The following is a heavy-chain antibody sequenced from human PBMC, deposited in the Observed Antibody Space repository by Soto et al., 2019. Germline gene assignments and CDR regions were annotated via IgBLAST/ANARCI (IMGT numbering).Heavy chain of an antibody. CDR3: AKRAMVRGARGPFDY. Sequence: EVQLLESGGGLVQPGGSRRLSGAASGFTFGSKAMSWVRQAPGRGRGGVSAISGSGGSTYYADSVKGRFTISRDNSKNTLYLQMNSLRAEDTAVYYCAKRAMVRGARGPFDYWGQGTLVTVSS. CDR2: ISGSGGST. CDR1: GFTFGSKA. D-gene: IGHD3-10*01. V-gene: IGHV3-23*01. J-gene: IGHJ4*02.